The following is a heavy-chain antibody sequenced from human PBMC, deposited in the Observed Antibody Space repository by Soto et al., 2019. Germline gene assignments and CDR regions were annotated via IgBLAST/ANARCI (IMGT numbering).Heavy chain of an antibody. V-gene: IGHV1-69*01. D-gene: IGHD6-19*01. CDR2: IIPIFGTA. J-gene: IGHJ4*02. Sequence: QVQLVQSGAEVKKPGSSVKVSCKASGGTFSSYAISWVRQAPGQGLEWMGGIIPIFGTANYAQKFQGRVTITADESTSTAYMELGSLRSEDTAVYYCARDSPTIAVAGTVLYFDYWGQGTLVTVSS. CDR1: GGTFSSYA. CDR3: ARDSPTIAVAGTVLYFDY.